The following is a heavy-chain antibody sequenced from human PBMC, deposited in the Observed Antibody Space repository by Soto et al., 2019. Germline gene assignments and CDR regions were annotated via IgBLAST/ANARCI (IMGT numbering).Heavy chain of an antibody. V-gene: IGHV3-21*06. CDR1: GFTFRDYS. CDR3: ARSGVAALDS. J-gene: IGHJ5*01. Sequence: EVQLVESGGGLVKPGGSLRLSCAASGFTFRDYSLNWVRQAPGKGLEWVSSITSKSTYIYYADSVKGRFTISRDNAKSSLYLQMDSLRAEDTAVYFCARSGVAALDSWGQGTLVTVSS. CDR2: ITSKSTYI. D-gene: IGHD2-8*01.